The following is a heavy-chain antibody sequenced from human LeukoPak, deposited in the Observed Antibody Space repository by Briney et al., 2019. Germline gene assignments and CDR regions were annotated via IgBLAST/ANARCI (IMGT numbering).Heavy chain of an antibody. CDR1: GFTFSEFE. V-gene: IGHV3-48*03. D-gene: IGHD2-2*01. CDR2: ISSGGTTI. J-gene: IGHJ4*02. CDR3: TRGLVV. Sequence: GGSLRLSRAASGFTFSEFEMNWVRQAPGKGLEWVSDISSGGTTIFYADSVKGRFTISRDNAKNSLYLQMNSLRDEDTAIYYCTRGLVVWGQGALVTVSS.